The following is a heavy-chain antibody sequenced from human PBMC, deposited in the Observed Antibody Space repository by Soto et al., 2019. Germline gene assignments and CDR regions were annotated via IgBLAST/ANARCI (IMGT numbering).Heavy chain of an antibody. V-gene: IGHV1-69*13. Sequence: SVKVSCKASGGTFSSYAISWVRQAPGQGLEWMGGIIPIFGTANYAQKFQGRVTITADESTSTAYMELSSLRSEDTAVYYCARDQEWSGSYGTLRYYYGMDVWGQGTTVTVS. CDR2: IIPIFGTA. CDR1: GGTFSSYA. CDR3: ARDQEWSGSYGTLRYYYGMDV. J-gene: IGHJ6*02. D-gene: IGHD1-26*01.